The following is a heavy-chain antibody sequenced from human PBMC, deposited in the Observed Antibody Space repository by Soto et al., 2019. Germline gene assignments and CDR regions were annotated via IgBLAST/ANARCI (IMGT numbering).Heavy chain of an antibody. J-gene: IGHJ4*02. D-gene: IGHD3-10*01. Sequence: EVQLLESGGGLVQPGGSLSFSCEAPGFTFTSSPLVWVGQAPGKGLEWVSAVSANGQGIYYADSVRGRFTISRDNSKNTVFLHMDSLSAEDTAVYYCAKDRHYPRDYFHYWGQGTLVTVSS. CDR1: GFTFTSSP. V-gene: IGHV3-23*01. CDR3: AKDRHYPRDYFHY. CDR2: VSANGQGI.